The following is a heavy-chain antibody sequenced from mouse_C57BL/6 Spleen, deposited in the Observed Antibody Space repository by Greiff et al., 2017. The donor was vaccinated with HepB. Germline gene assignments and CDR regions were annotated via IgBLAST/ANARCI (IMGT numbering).Heavy chain of an antibody. Sequence: VQLQQSGAELVRPRASVTLSCKASGYTFTDYEMHWVKQTPVHGLEWIGAIDPETGGTAYNQKFKGKAILTADKSSSTAYMELRSLTSEDSAVYYCTRKGPLRHFDYWGQGTTLTVSS. CDR1: GYTFTDYE. CDR3: TRKGPLRHFDY. D-gene: IGHD1-2*01. CDR2: IDPETGGT. J-gene: IGHJ2*01. V-gene: IGHV1-15*01.